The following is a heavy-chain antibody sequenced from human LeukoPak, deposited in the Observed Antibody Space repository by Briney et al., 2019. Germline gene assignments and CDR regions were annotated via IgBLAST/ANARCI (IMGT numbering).Heavy chain of an antibody. Sequence: SETLSLTCTVSGGSISSGDYYCSWIRQPPGKGLEWIGYIYYSGSTYYNPSLKSRVTISVDTSKNQFSLKLSSVTAADTAVYYCARSPNWDFDYWGQGTLVTVSS. V-gene: IGHV4-30-4*01. CDR3: ARSPNWDFDY. J-gene: IGHJ4*02. CDR2: IYYSGST. D-gene: IGHD7-27*01. CDR1: GGSISSGDYY.